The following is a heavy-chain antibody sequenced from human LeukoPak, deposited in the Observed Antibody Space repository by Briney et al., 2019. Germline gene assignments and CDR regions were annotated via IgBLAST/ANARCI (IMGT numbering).Heavy chain of an antibody. CDR3: AKLPREYCSSTSCPNWFDT. Sequence: PGGSLRLSCSASGFSFSTYAMTWVRQAPGKGLEWVSALSASGGTTYYADSVKGRFTTSRDNLKNTLYLQMNSLRAEDTAVYYCAKLPREYCSSTSCPNWFDTWDQGTLVAVSS. CDR2: LSASGGTT. D-gene: IGHD2-2*01. CDR1: GFSFSTYA. J-gene: IGHJ5*02. V-gene: IGHV3-23*01.